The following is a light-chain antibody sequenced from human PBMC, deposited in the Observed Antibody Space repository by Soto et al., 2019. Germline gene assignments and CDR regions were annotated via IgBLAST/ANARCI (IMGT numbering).Light chain of an antibody. V-gene: IGKV3-15*01. CDR1: QSVASS. J-gene: IGKJ5*01. CDR2: GAS. Sequence: ERVMTQSRASLSGSLRGRFTLSCRASQSVASSVAWYQQKPGQAPRLILYGASTRATGFPARFSGSGSGTECTLTSSSLQSEDFAVYLCQQYHYWPITFGQGTRLEIK. CDR3: QQYHYWPIT.